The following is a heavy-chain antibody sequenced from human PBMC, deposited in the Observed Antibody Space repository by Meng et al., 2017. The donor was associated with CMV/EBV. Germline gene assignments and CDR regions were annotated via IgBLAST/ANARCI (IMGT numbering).Heavy chain of an antibody. CDR3: ASYGYSGYYYYYGMDV. CDR2: IYYSGST. CDR1: GGSISSSSYY. D-gene: IGHD5-12*01. V-gene: IGHV4-39*07. J-gene: IGHJ6*02. Sequence: SETLSLTCTVSGGSISSSSYYWGRIRQPPGTGLEWIGSIYYSGSTYYNPSLKSRVTISVDTSKNQFSLKLSSVTAADTAVYYCASYGYSGYYYYYGMDVWGQGTTVTVSS.